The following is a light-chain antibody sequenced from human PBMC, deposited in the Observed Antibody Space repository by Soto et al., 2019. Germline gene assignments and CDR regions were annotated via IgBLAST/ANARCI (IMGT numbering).Light chain of an antibody. CDR3: SSYRSGSTLV. CDR2: DVN. Sequence: QSALTQPASVSGSPGQSITISCTGTSSDVGGSNYVSWYQQHPGKAPKLMIYDVNNRPSGFSNRFSGSNSGNTASLTISGLQAEDEADYYCSSYRSGSTLVFGGGTKVTVL. CDR1: SSDVGGSNY. J-gene: IGLJ2*01. V-gene: IGLV2-14*01.